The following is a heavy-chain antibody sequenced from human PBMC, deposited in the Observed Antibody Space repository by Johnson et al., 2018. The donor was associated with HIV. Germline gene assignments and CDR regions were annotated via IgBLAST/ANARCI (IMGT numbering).Heavy chain of an antibody. J-gene: IGHJ3*02. CDR1: GFTHSAYW. CDR3: ARDGSNFGAFDI. V-gene: IGHV3-7*01. Sequence: EMQLVESGGGLVQPGGSLRLSCAASGFTHSAYWMTWVRQAPGKGLEWVANIKKDGSEKNYVDSVKGRFTISRDNAKNSLYLQMNSLRAEDTAVYYCARDGSNFGAFDIWGQGTMVTVSS. D-gene: IGHD1-1*01. CDR2: IKKDGSEK.